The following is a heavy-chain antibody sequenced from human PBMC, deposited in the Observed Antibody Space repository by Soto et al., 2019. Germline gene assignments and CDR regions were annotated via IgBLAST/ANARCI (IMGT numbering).Heavy chain of an antibody. CDR1: GGSVRSGSYY. CDR2: IYQSGTT. J-gene: IGHJ4*02. CDR3: VRDSSGRHDY. D-gene: IGHD3-22*01. Sequence: SETLSLTCSVSGGSVRSGSYYWTWIRQPPGKGLEWIGYIYQSGTTNYNASLKSRVTISIDTSKNQFFLKLNSVTAADTAVYYCVRDSSGRHDYWGQGTLVTVSS. V-gene: IGHV4-61*01.